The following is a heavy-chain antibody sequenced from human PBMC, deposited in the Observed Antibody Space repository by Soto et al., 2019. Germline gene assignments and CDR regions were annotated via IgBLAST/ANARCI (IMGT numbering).Heavy chain of an antibody. CDR3: ARWVRDYVWGSYYYGMDV. D-gene: IGHD3-16*01. CDR2: INAGNGNT. J-gene: IGHJ6*02. Sequence: ASVKVSCKASGYTFTSYAMHWVRQAPGQRLEWMGWINAGNGNTKYSQKFQGRVTITRDTSASTAYMELSSLRSEDTAVYYCARWVRDYVWGSYYYGMDVWGQGTTVTRLL. V-gene: IGHV1-3*01. CDR1: GYTFTSYA.